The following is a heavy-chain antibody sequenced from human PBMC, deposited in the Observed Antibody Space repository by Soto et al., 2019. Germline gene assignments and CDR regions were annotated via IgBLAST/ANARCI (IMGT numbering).Heavy chain of an antibody. V-gene: IGHV1-69*01. D-gene: IGHD4-17*01. J-gene: IGHJ6*02. Sequence: QVQLVQSGAEVKKPGSSVRISCKTSGGSFSNYAISWVRQAPGQGLEWMGGIIPMFGTANYAQKFQGEVTITADESTSTAYMELSSLRYEDTAVYFCVRGATVTPHYYYSLDVWGQGTTVTVSS. CDR2: IIPMFGTA. CDR3: VRGATVTPHYYYSLDV. CDR1: GGSFSNYA.